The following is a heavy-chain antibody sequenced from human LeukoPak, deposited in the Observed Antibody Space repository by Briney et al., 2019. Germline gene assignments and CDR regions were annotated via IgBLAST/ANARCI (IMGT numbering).Heavy chain of an antibody. D-gene: IGHD3-10*01. CDR2: ISGGSDYI. CDR3: AGYGSGSF. J-gene: IGHJ4*02. Sequence: GGSLRLSCAASGFMFNGYSMTWVRQAPGKGLEWVSYISGGSDYIYYTDSVKGRFTISRDNAKKSLYLQLNSLRVEDTAVYYCAGYGSGSFWGQGTLVTVSS. CDR1: GFMFNGYS. V-gene: IGHV3-21*03.